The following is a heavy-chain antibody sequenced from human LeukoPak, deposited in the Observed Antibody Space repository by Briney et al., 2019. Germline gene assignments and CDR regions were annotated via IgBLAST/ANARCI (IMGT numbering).Heavy chain of an antibody. CDR3: ARGRPYSGGYHLDY. J-gene: IGHJ4*02. CDR1: GRSFSGYY. D-gene: IGHD1-26*01. Sequence: SETLSLTCAVYGRSFSGYYWSWIRQPPGKGLEWIGEINHSGSTNYNPSLKSRVTISVDTSKNQFSLKLSSVTAADTAVYYCARGRPYSGGYHLDYWGQGTLVTVSA. CDR2: INHSGST. V-gene: IGHV4-34*01.